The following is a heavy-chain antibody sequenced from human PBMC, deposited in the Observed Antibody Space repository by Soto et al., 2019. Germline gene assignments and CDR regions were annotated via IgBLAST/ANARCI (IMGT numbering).Heavy chain of an antibody. J-gene: IGHJ6*02. CDR1: GGSSSNGGYH. Sequence: QVQLQVSGPGLVKPSQTLSLTCTVSGGSSSNGGYHWSWIRQHPGKGLECLGHMFYIGSTFYNPSLKSRVTISIDTSKNQFSPKLTSVTAADTAVSYCARLSTVVVPPGTLSIRGYYYGMDLWGRGTRVTVSS. CDR3: ARLSTVVVPPGTLSIRGYYYGMDL. CDR2: MFYIGST. V-gene: IGHV4-31*03. D-gene: IGHD2-2*01.